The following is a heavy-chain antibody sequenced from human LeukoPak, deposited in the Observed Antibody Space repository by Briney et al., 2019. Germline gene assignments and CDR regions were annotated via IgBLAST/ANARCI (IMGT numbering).Heavy chain of an antibody. CDR2: IYYSGST. J-gene: IGHJ4*02. CDR1: GGSISSSSYY. V-gene: IGHV4-39*01. CDR3: ARPHANSGWFDFDS. Sequence: PSETLSLTCTVSGGSISSSSYYWGWIRQPPGKGLEWIGSIYYSGSTYYNPSLKSRVTISVDTSKNQFSLKLSSVTAADTAVYYCARPHANSGWFDFDSWGQGTLVTVSS. D-gene: IGHD6-19*01.